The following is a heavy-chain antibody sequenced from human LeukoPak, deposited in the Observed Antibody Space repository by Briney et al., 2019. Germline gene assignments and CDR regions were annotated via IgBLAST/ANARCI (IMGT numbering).Heavy chain of an antibody. CDR3: ARAGDYYYYGMDV. V-gene: IGHV3-23*01. Sequence: GGSLRLSCTASGFTFSSHAMSWVRQAPGKGLECVSSISTGGGTTYYTDSVKGRFTISRDNSKNTLYLQMTSLRAEDTAVYYCARAGDYYYYGMDVWGQGTTVTVSS. CDR1: GFTFSSHA. D-gene: IGHD1-14*01. CDR2: ISTGGGTT. J-gene: IGHJ6*02.